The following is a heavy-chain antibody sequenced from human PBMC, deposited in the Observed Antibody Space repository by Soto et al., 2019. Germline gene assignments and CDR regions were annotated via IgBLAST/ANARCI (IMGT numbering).Heavy chain of an antibody. D-gene: IGHD6-19*01. J-gene: IGHJ4*02. CDR2: FDPEDGET. CDR1: GYTLTELS. Sequence: ASVKVSCKVSGYTLTELSMHWVRQAPGKGLERMGGFDPEDGETIYAQKFQGRVTMTEDTSTDTAYMELSSLRSEDTAVYYCATDRAVAGTRFAEYFDYWGQGTLVTVSS. CDR3: ATDRAVAGTRFAEYFDY. V-gene: IGHV1-24*01.